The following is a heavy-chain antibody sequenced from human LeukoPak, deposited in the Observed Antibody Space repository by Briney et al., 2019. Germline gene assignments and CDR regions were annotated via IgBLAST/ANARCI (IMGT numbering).Heavy chain of an antibody. Sequence: SETLSLTCAVSGDSMNSSNWWSWVRQPPGKGLEWIGEIYHSGSTNYNPSLKSRVTISVDTSKNQFSLKLSSVTAADTAVYYCASHLEMATTGNFGYWGQGTLVTVSS. D-gene: IGHD5-24*01. CDR1: GDSMNSSNW. CDR2: IYHSGST. J-gene: IGHJ4*02. V-gene: IGHV4-4*02. CDR3: ASHLEMATTGNFGY.